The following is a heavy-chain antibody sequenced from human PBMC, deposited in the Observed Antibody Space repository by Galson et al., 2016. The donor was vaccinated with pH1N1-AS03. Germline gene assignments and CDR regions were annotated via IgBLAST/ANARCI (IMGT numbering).Heavy chain of an antibody. J-gene: IGHJ5*02. Sequence: SLRLSCAASGCAFSSNVMSWVRQAPGKGLEWVSGITGSGGGTYYADSVKGRFTISRDNSKSTLYLQMNRLRVEDTAIYYCARVPGADAWWFDLWGQGTLVSVSS. CDR2: ITGSGGGT. V-gene: IGHV3-23*01. D-gene: IGHD1-26*01. CDR3: ARVPGADAWWFDL. CDR1: GCAFSSNV.